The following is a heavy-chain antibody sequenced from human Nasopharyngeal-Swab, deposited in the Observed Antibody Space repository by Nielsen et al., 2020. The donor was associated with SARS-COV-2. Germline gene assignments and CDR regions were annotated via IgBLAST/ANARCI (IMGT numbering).Heavy chain of an antibody. Sequence: ASVKVSCKASGYTFTSYGISWVRQAPGQGLEWMGWISAYNGNTNYAQKLQGRVTMTTDTSTSTAYMELRSLRSDDTAVYYCARDTYYDILTGYPLDYWGQGTPVTVSS. J-gene: IGHJ4*02. CDR1: GYTFTSYG. CDR2: ISAYNGNT. V-gene: IGHV1-18*01. D-gene: IGHD3-9*01. CDR3: ARDTYYDILTGYPLDY.